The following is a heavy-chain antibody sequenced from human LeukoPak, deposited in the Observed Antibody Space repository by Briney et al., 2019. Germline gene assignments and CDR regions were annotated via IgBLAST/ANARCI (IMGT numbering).Heavy chain of an antibody. V-gene: IGHV1-8*01. Sequence: ASVKVSCKTSGYTFTSYDINWVRQATGQGPEWMGWMNPNSGGTGYAQKFKGGVTMTRITSISTAYIELSSLRSEDTAVYYCARGHRGDFYGSGSYSDYWGQGTLVTVSS. CDR1: GYTFTSYD. J-gene: IGHJ4*02. CDR3: ARGHRGDFYGSGSYSDY. CDR2: MNPNSGGT. D-gene: IGHD3-10*01.